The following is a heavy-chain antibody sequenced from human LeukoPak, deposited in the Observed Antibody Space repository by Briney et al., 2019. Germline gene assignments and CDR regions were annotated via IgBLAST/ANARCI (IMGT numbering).Heavy chain of an antibody. V-gene: IGHV1-18*01. D-gene: IGHD5-12*01. CDR1: GYTFTSYD. CDR3: ARDTRYSGYDEQIDY. J-gene: IGHJ4*02. Sequence: ASVKVSCKASGYTFTSYDINRVRQATGQGLEWMGWISAYNGNTNYAQKLQGRVTMTTDTSTSTAYMELRSLRSDDTAVYYCARDTRYSGYDEQIDYWGQGTLVTVSS. CDR2: ISAYNGNT.